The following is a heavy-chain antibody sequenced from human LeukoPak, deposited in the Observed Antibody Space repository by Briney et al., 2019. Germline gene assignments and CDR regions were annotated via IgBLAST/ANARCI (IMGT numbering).Heavy chain of an antibody. J-gene: IGHJ3*02. CDR3: ARGDYYDSGTSFIDAFDI. CDR1: GFTFTRYW. V-gene: IGHV3-7*04. D-gene: IGHD3-10*01. CDR2: LRWYGSEK. Sequence: GGSLRLSCAAYGFTFTRYWMSWVRQAPGKGLEWVANLRWYGSEKYYVDSVKGRFTISRDNAKNSLYLQMNSLRAEDTAVYYCARGDYYDSGTSFIDAFDIWGQGTMVTVSS.